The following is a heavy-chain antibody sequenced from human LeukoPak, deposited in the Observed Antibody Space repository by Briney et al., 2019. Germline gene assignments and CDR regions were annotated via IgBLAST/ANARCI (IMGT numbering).Heavy chain of an antibody. CDR2: IKPDGSER. CDR3: ARDHRVGAPFAY. CDR1: GFTFTNHW. D-gene: IGHD1-26*01. V-gene: IGHV3-7*01. Sequence: GGSLRLSCAASGFTFTNHWMSWGRQSPGKGLQWVANIKPDGSERSSVASVQGRFTISRDNAKNSLYLQMSSLRVEDAAVYYCARDHRVGAPFAYWGQGVLVTVSS. J-gene: IGHJ4*02.